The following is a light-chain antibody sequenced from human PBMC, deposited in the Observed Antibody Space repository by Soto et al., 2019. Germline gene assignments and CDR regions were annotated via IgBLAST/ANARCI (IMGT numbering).Light chain of an antibody. V-gene: IGKV3-15*01. CDR3: QQYNDWPPWT. CDR1: QSVRSD. Sequence: EIAMTQSPATLSVSPGERATLSCRASQSVRSDLAWYQQRPGQAPRLLIYGASTRATGIPARFSGSGSGTEFTLTISSLQSEDFALYYCQQYNDWPPWTFGQGTKVEIK. CDR2: GAS. J-gene: IGKJ1*01.